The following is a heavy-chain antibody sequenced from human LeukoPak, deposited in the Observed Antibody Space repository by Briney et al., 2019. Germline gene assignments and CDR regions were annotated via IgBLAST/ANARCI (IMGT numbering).Heavy chain of an antibody. J-gene: IGHJ4*02. CDR3: ARSRHSYDSTGFPHY. CDR2: INWNGGSR. D-gene: IGHD3-22*01. V-gene: IGHV3-20*04. Sequence: GGSLRLSCAASGFNFDDYVMNWVRQAPGKGLEWVSGINWNGGSRGYADSVKGRFTISRDNAKNSLYLQMNSLRAEDTALYYCARSRHSYDSTGFPHYWGQGTLVTVSS. CDR1: GFNFDDYV.